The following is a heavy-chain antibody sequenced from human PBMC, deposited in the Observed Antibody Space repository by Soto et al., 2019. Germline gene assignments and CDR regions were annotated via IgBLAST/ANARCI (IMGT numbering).Heavy chain of an antibody. V-gene: IGHV3-30*18. Sequence: QVQLVESGGGVVQPGRSLRLSCAASGFTFSSYGMHWVRQAPGKGLEWVAVISYDGSNKYYADSVKGRFTISRDNSKNTLYLQMNSLRAEDTAVYYCAKDATVAYHSYFDLWGRGTLVTVSS. D-gene: IGHD4-17*01. CDR3: AKDATVAYHSYFDL. CDR1: GFTFSSYG. J-gene: IGHJ2*01. CDR2: ISYDGSNK.